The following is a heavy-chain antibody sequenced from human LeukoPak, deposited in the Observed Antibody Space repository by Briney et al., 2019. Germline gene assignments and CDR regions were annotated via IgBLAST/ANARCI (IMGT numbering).Heavy chain of an antibody. J-gene: IGHJ6*03. CDR3: AGSPFLRSYDFSGYYYYYMDV. D-gene: IGHD3-3*01. Sequence: SVEVSCKASGGTFSSYAISWVRQAPGQGLEWMGGIIPIFGTANYAQKFQGRVTITTDESTSTAYMELSSLRSEDTAVYYCAGSPFLRSYDFSGYYYYYMDVWGKGTTVTVSS. CDR1: GGTFSSYA. CDR2: IIPIFGTA. V-gene: IGHV1-69*05.